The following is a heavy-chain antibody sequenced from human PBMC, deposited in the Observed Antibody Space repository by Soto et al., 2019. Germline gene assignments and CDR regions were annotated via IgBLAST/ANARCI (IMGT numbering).Heavy chain of an antibody. Sequence: QVHLVQSGAELKKPGASVKVSCKASGYSFTSYGIRWVRQAPGQGLQWMGRISTFTGDTNYAQNVQGRVTMTTDTSTTTTYIELRSLRADDTAVYYCAIDSPQYGMAVWGQGTTVTVSS. CDR2: ISTFTGDT. J-gene: IGHJ6*02. V-gene: IGHV1-18*01. CDR1: GYSFTSYG. CDR3: AIDSPQYGMAV.